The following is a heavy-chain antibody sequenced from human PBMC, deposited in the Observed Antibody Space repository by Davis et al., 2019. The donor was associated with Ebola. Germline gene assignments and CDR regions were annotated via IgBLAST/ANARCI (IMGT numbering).Heavy chain of an antibody. CDR2: IWYDGSNK. J-gene: IGHJ6*02. D-gene: IGHD5-12*01. Sequence: PGGSLRLSCAASGFTFTSYGMHWVRQAPGKGLEWVALIWYDGSNKYYADSVKGRFTISRDNSKNTLYLQMNSLRAEDTAVYYCARGLGSGYDLGYYYYYGMDVWGQGTTVTVSS. CDR3: ARGLGSGYDLGYYYYYGMDV. V-gene: IGHV3-33*01. CDR1: GFTFTSYG.